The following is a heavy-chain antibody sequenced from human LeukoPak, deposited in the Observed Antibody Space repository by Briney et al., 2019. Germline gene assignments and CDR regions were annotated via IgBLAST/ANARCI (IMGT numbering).Heavy chain of an antibody. CDR3: SRHVIPAANDENEFDY. Sequence: SETLSLTCTVCGGSIITNSYYWDWVRQPPGQGLQWMGSVYSSGTTYSGTTYYNPSLNSRVTMSVHTSKNQFSLKLNSVTAADTAVYYCSRHVIPAANDENEFDYWGPGTLVTVSS. CDR2: VYSSGTTYSGTT. J-gene: IGHJ4*02. V-gene: IGHV4-39*01. D-gene: IGHD2-2*01. CDR1: GGSIITNSYY.